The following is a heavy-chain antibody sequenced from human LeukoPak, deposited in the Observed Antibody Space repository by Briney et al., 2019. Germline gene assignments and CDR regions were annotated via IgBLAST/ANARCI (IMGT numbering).Heavy chain of an antibody. CDR1: GGSINSYY. CDR2: IYYSGSP. D-gene: IGHD6-6*01. Sequence: PSETLSLTCTVSGGSINSYYWNWIRQPPGKGLELIWYIYYSGSPTYNPSLKSRVTISVDTSKNQFSLQLSSVTAADTAVYYCARGGAARYDAFDIWGQGTMVTVSS. V-gene: IGHV4-59*01. CDR3: ARGGAARYDAFDI. J-gene: IGHJ3*02.